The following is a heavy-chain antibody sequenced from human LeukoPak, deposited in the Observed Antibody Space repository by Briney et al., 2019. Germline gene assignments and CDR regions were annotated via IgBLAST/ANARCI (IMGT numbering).Heavy chain of an antibody. J-gene: IGHJ6*03. CDR2: IYDGRSA. D-gene: IGHD4-11*01. CDR3: ARQEGYTLTTTYYYYYMDV. CDR1: GGSISSYY. Sequence: PSETLSLTCTVSGGSISSYYWSWIRQPPGKGLEWIGYIYDGRSASYNPSLKSRVTISVDTSKNQFSLKLSSVTAADTAVYYCARQEGYTLTTTYYYYYMDVWGKGTTVTVSS. V-gene: IGHV4-59*08.